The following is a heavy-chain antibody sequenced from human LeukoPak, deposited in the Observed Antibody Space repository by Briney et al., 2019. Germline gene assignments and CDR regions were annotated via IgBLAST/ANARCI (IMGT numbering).Heavy chain of an antibody. V-gene: IGHV3-21*01. CDR3: ARDLAYSSGWYRWYFDY. Sequence: PGGSLRLSCAASGFTFSSYSMNWVRQAPGKGLEWVSSISSSSSYIYYADSVKGRFTISRDNAKNSLYLQMSSLRAEDTAVYYCARDLAYSSGWYRWYFDYWGQGTLVTVSS. D-gene: IGHD6-19*01. CDR2: ISSSSSYI. CDR1: GFTFSSYS. J-gene: IGHJ4*02.